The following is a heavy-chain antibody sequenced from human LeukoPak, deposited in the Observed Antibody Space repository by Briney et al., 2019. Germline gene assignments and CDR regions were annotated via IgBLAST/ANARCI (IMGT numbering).Heavy chain of an antibody. CDR1: GGSISSSSYY. CDR2: IYYSGST. Sequence: RSSETLSLTCTVSGGSISSSSYYWGWIRQPPGKGLEWIGSIYYSGSTYYNPSLKSRVTISVDTSKNQFSLKLSSVTAADTAVYYCARHAVSNSSENWFDPWGQGTLVTVSS. CDR3: ARHAVSNSSENWFDP. V-gene: IGHV4-39*01. D-gene: IGHD6-19*01. J-gene: IGHJ5*02.